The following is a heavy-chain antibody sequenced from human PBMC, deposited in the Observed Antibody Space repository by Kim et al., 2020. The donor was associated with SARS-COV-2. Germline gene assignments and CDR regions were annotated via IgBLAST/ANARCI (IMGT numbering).Heavy chain of an antibody. D-gene: IGHD5-12*01. CDR2: VYHSGST. CDR3: VRAKSYYNYGMDV. V-gene: IGHV4-4*02. CDR1: GDSFSSCNW. J-gene: IGHJ6*02. Sequence: SETLSLTCVVSGAVSGDSFSSCNWWTWVRQSPGQGLEWIGEVYHSGSTNYNPSLKSRVTISVDKSRNQFSLKLTSVTAADTAVYYCVRAKSYYNYGMDVWGQGNAVTVAS.